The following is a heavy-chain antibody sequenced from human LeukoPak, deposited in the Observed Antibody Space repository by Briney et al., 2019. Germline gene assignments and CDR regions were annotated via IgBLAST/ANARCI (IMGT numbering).Heavy chain of an antibody. Sequence: SETLSLTCAVYGGSFSGYYWSWIRQPPGKGLEWIGEINHSGSTNYNPSLKSRVTISVDTSKNQFSLKLSSVTAADKAVYYCARGRLGSSPNWFDPWGQGTLVTVSS. CDR2: INHSGST. J-gene: IGHJ5*02. V-gene: IGHV4-34*01. CDR3: ARGRLGSSPNWFDP. CDR1: GGSFSGYY. D-gene: IGHD6-6*01.